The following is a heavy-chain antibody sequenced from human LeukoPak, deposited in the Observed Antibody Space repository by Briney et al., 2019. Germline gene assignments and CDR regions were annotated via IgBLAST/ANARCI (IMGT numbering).Heavy chain of an antibody. CDR2: IYSGGST. D-gene: IGHD5-24*01. CDR3: ARESDRRDGYKSANDY. V-gene: IGHV3-66*01. J-gene: IGHJ4*02. Sequence: GGSLRLSCAASGFTVSSNYMSWVRQAPGKGLEWVSVIYSGGSTYYADSVKGRFTISRDNSKNTLYLQMNSLRAEDTAVYYCARESDRRDGYKSANDYWGQGTLVTVSS. CDR1: GFTVSSNY.